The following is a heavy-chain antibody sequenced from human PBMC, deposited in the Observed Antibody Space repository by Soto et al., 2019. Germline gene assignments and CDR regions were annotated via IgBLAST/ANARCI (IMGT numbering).Heavy chain of an antibody. CDR1: GFTFNDYA. Sequence: EVQLLESGGDLVQPGGSLRLSCAASGFTFNDYALTWVRQVPGKGLGWVSSLSSRGFSTHYAESVKGRFTISRDNIKNTVYLQMNSLRAEDTAVYYCARDRAVYCSNGICFDAFDIWGQGTLVTVSS. V-gene: IGHV3-23*01. CDR3: ARDRAVYCSNGICFDAFDI. D-gene: IGHD2-8*01. J-gene: IGHJ3*02. CDR2: LSSRGFST.